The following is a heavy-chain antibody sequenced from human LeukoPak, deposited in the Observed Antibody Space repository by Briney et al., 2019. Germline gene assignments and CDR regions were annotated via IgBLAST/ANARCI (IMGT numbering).Heavy chain of an antibody. V-gene: IGHV3-21*01. CDR2: ISSGSDYI. Sequence: PGGSLRLSCATSGFTFSSYSMNWVRQAPGTGLEWVSSISSGSDYIYYADSVKGRFTISRDNAKNSLYLQMTSLRAEDTAVYYCASTNHYYGSGTYDYYFDYWGQGTLLTVPS. D-gene: IGHD3-10*01. CDR3: ASTNHYYGSGTYDYYFDY. J-gene: IGHJ4*02. CDR1: GFTFSSYS.